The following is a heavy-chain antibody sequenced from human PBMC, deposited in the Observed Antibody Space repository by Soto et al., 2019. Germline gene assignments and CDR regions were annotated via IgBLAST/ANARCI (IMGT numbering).Heavy chain of an antibody. D-gene: IGHD6-13*01. V-gene: IGHV1-18*01. Sequence: QVQLVQSGAEVKKPGASVKVSCKASGYTFSSYGISWVRQAPGQGLEWMGWISAYNGNTNYAQKLQGRGTMTTDTSTSTAYMEVRSLRADDTAVYYCARSIAAAVDLDYWGQGTLVTVSS. CDR1: GYTFSSYG. J-gene: IGHJ4*02. CDR3: ARSIAAAVDLDY. CDR2: ISAYNGNT.